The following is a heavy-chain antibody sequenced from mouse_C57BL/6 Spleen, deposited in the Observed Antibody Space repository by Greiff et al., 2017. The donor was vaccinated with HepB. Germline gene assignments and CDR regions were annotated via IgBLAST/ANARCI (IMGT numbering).Heavy chain of an antibody. CDR3: ARGDDYEFAY. Sequence: EVQLQQSGPELVKPGASVKISCKASGYTFTDYYMNWVKQSHGKSLEWIGDINPNNGGTSYNQKFKGKATLTVDKSSSTAYMELRSLTSEDSAVYYCARGDDYEFAYWGQGTLVTVSA. CDR1: GYTFTDYY. D-gene: IGHD2-4*01. V-gene: IGHV1-26*01. CDR2: INPNNGGT. J-gene: IGHJ3*01.